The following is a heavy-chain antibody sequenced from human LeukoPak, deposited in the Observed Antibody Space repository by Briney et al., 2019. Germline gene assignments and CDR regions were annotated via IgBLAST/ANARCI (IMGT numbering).Heavy chain of an antibody. CDR1: GGTFSSYA. CDR3: ARGVAATLSHFDY. CDR2: IIPIFGTA. Sequence: SVKVSCKASGGTFSSYAISWVRQAPGQGLEWMGGIIPIFGTANYAQKLQGRVTITADESTSTAYMELSSLRSEDTAVYYCARGVAATLSHFDYWGQGTLVTVSS. D-gene: IGHD2-15*01. V-gene: IGHV1-69*13. J-gene: IGHJ4*02.